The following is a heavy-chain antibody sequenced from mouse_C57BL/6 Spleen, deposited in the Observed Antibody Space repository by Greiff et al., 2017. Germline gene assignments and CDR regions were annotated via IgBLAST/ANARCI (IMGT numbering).Heavy chain of an antibody. CDR3: AYGKQGYFDV. J-gene: IGHJ1*03. CDR1: GYTFTSYW. CDR2: IDPSDSYT. V-gene: IGHV1-69*01. Sequence: VQLQQPGAELVMPGASVKLSCKASGYTFTSYWMHWVKQRPGQGLEWIGEIDPSDSYTNYNQKFKGKSTLTVDKSSSTAYMQLSSLTSEDSAVSYCAYGKQGYFDVWGTGTTVTVSS. D-gene: IGHD2-1*01.